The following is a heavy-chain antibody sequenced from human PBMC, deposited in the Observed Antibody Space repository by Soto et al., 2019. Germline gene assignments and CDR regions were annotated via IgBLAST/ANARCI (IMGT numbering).Heavy chain of an antibody. CDR3: ARDRHNNFFDP. V-gene: IGHV4-31*03. CDR2: IYYSGST. Sequence: QVQLQESGPGLVKPSQTLSLTCTVSGASMSSGGYYWIWIRQSPGKGLEWIGYIYYSGSTYYNPSLESRVAISLDTSRSQLSLTLHSVTAADTAIYYCARDRHNNFFDPWGQGTLVTVSS. D-gene: IGHD6-6*01. J-gene: IGHJ5*02. CDR1: GASMSSGGYY.